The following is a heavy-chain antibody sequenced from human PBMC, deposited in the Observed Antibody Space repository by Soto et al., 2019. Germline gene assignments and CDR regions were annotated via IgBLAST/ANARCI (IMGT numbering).Heavy chain of an antibody. CDR2: IIPIFRTP. CDR1: GVPFSTYA. D-gene: IGHD2-15*01. Sequence: QVQLVQSGAEVKKPGSSVKVSCKASGVPFSTYAISWVRQAPGQGLEWMGGIIPIFRTPNYAQNFQGRLTITADETTSTAYMELSSLRSEDTAIYYCTRGFYGDGGDWGQGSLVTVSS. CDR3: TRGFYGDGGD. V-gene: IGHV1-69*12. J-gene: IGHJ4*02.